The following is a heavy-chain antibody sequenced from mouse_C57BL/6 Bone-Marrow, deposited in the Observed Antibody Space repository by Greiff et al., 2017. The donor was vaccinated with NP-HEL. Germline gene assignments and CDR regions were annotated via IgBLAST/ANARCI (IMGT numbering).Heavy chain of an antibody. Sequence: QVQLKQPGAELVKPGASVKLSCKASGYTFTSYWMHWVKQRPGQGLEWIGMIHPNSGSTNYNEKFKSKATLTVDKSSSTAYMQLSSLTSEDSAVYYCARRETGYGSSSYWYFDVWGTGTTVTVSS. J-gene: IGHJ1*03. CDR3: ARRETGYGSSSYWYFDV. CDR2: IHPNSGST. CDR1: GYTFTSYW. V-gene: IGHV1-64*01. D-gene: IGHD1-1*01.